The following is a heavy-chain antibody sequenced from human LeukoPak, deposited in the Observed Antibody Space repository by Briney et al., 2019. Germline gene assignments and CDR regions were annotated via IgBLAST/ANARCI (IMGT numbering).Heavy chain of an antibody. D-gene: IGHD3-3*01. CDR3: ARSYDFWSGYYQYFDY. J-gene: IGHJ4*02. CDR2: ISAYNGNT. CDR1: GYTFTSYG. V-gene: IGHV1-18*01. Sequence: GASVKVSCKASGYTFTSYGISWVRQAPGQGLEWMGWISAYNGNTNYAQKLQGRVTMTTDTSTSTAYMELRSLRSDDTAVYYCARSYDFWSGYYQYFDYWGQGTVVTVSS.